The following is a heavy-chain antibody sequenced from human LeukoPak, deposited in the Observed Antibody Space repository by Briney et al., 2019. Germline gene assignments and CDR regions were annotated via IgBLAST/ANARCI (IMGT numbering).Heavy chain of an antibody. D-gene: IGHD2-2*02. Sequence: SQTLSLTCTVSGGSISSGGYYWGWIRQPPGKGLEWIGSIYYSGSTYYNPSLKSRVTISVDTSKNQFSLKLSSVTAADTAAYYCARRGFLVPAAIPHFDYWGQGTLVTVSS. J-gene: IGHJ4*02. CDR3: ARRGFLVPAAIPHFDY. CDR2: IYYSGST. CDR1: GGSISSGGYY. V-gene: IGHV4-39*01.